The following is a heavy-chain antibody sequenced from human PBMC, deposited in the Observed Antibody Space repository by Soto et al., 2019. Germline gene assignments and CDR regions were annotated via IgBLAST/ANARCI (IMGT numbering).Heavy chain of an antibody. D-gene: IGHD2-15*01. CDR2: IRGFSPYT. Sequence: LRLSCISSGFTFRTYTMNWVRQAPGKGLEWVSGIRGFSPYTFYAESVRGRFAISRDNAKNSLYLQMNSLGAEDTAVYYCARDRGYDAHDYYYNAMDVWGQGTTVTVSS. CDR3: ARDRGYDAHDYYYNAMDV. J-gene: IGHJ6*02. V-gene: IGHV3-21*01. CDR1: GFTFRTYT.